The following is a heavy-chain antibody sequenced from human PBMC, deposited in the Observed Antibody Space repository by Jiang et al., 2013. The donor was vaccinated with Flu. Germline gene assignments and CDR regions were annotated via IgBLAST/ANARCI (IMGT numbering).Heavy chain of an antibody. J-gene: IGHJ2*01. CDR2: IYHSGST. V-gene: IGHV4-30-2*01. CDR1: GGSISSGGYS. Sequence: SLTCAVSGGSISSGGYSWSWIRQPPGKGLEWIGYIYHSGSTYYNPSLKSRVTISVDRSKNQFSLKLSSVTAADTAVYYCARDQGFYDSPGRYFDLWGRGTLVTVSS. D-gene: IGHD3-22*01. CDR3: ARDQGFYDSPGRYFDL.